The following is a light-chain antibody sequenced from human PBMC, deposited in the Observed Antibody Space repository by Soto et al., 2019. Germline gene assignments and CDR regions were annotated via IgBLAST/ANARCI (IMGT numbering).Light chain of an antibody. CDR1: QGISSY. J-gene: IGKJ1*01. Sequence: LQFPQTPSFLSASVGDRVSIPCRASQGISSYLAWYQQKPGKAPKLLLYVASTLQSGVPSRFSGSGSGTEFTLTISSLQPEDLATYYCQQLDNYPRTFGQGTKVDIK. V-gene: IGKV1-9*01. CDR2: VAS. CDR3: QQLDNYPRT.